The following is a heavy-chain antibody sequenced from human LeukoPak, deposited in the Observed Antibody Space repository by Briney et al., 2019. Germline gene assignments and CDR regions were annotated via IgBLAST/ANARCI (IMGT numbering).Heavy chain of an antibody. Sequence: PGRSLRLSCAASGFTFSSYGMHWVRQAPGKGLEWVAVIWYDGSNKYYADSVKGRFTISRDNSKNTLYLQMNSLRAEDTAVYYCAGDRHGYSGGDAFDIWGQGTMVTVSS. CDR3: AGDRHGYSGGDAFDI. V-gene: IGHV3-33*01. CDR2: IWYDGSNK. D-gene: IGHD2-15*01. CDR1: GFTFSSYG. J-gene: IGHJ3*02.